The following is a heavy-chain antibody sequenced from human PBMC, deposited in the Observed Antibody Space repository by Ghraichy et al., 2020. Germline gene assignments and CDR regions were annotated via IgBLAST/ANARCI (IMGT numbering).Heavy chain of an antibody. CDR2: INHSGST. V-gene: IGHV4-34*01. CDR1: GGSFSGYY. D-gene: IGHD1-7*01. Sequence: SETLSLTCAVYGGSFSGYYWSWIRQPPGKGLEWIGEINHSGSTNYNPSLKSRVTISVDTSKNQFSLSLSSVTAADTAVYYCARGWIYSGAYYYYYMDVWGKGTTVTVSS. CDR3: ARGWIYSGAYYYYYMDV. J-gene: IGHJ6*03.